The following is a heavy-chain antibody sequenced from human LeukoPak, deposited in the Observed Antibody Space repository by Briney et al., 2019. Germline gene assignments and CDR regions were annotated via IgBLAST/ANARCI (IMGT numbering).Heavy chain of an antibody. CDR3: ARGADFWSGHSYGGMDV. CDR1: GGSISSGGYY. CDR2: IYYSGTT. V-gene: IGHV4-31*03. Sequence: SETLSLTCTVSGGSISSGGYYWSWIRQHAGKGLEWIGYIYYSGTTYYNPSLKSRVTISVDTSKNQFSPKLSSVTAADTAVYYCARGADFWSGHSYGGMDVWGQGTTVTVSS. D-gene: IGHD3-3*01. J-gene: IGHJ6*02.